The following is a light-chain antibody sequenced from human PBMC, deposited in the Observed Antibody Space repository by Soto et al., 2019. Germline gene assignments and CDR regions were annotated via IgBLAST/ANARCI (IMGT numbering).Light chain of an antibody. CDR3: CSYAGSRSYV. J-gene: IGLJ1*01. V-gene: IGLV2-23*01. CDR1: SSDVGSYHL. Sequence: QSVLTQPASVSGSPGQSITISCTGTSSDVGSYHLVSWFQQHPGKAPRLMIYEGSKRPSGVSNRFSGSESGNTASLTISGLQAEDEADYYCCSYAGSRSYVFGTGTKVTVL. CDR2: EGS.